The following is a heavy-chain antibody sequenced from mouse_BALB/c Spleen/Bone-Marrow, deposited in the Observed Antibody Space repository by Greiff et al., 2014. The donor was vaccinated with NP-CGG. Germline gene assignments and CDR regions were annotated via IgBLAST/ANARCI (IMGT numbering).Heavy chain of an antibody. D-gene: IGHD5-1*01. V-gene: IGHV7-3*02. CDR1: GFTFTDYF. J-gene: IGHJ2*01. CDR2: IRNKANGYTT. Sequence: EVQRVESGGGLVQPGGSLRLSCTTSGFTFTDYFMTWVRQPPGEALEWLGFIRNKANGYTTEYNPSVKGRFTISRDTSQGILYLQMNTLRAEDSAIYFCARDYSGYFDFWGQGTTLTVSS. CDR3: ARDYSGYFDF.